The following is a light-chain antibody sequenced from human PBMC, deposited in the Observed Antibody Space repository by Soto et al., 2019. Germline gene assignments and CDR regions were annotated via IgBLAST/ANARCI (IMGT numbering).Light chain of an antibody. CDR1: SSDVGGYNY. J-gene: IGLJ2*01. Sequence: QSALTQPASVSGSPGQSITISCTGSSSDVGGYNYVSWYQHHPGKAPKLMIYDVTNRPSGVSDRFSGSKSGNTASLTISGLQADDEADYYCSSHSSTNTPVVFGGGTQLTVL. V-gene: IGLV2-14*03. CDR2: DVT. CDR3: SSHSSTNTPVV.